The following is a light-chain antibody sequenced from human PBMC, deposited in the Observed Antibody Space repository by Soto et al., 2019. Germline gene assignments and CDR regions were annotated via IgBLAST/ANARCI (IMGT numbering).Light chain of an antibody. Sequence: DIQMTQSPSTLSASVGDIVTITCRASQSISTWLAWYQQKPGKAPKLLIYSASDLESGVPSRFSGSGSGTDFTLTVSSLQPDDFATYYCQQYDSFSVTFGQGTKVDIK. J-gene: IGKJ1*01. CDR3: QQYDSFSVT. CDR1: QSISTW. V-gene: IGKV1-5*03. CDR2: SAS.